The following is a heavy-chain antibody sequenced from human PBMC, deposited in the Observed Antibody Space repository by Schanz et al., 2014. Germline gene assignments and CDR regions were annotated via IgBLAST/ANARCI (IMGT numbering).Heavy chain of an antibody. D-gene: IGHD2-2*01. CDR1: GGTFSSYT. V-gene: IGHV1-69*02. Sequence: QLQLVQSGAEVKKPGSSVKVSCKLSGGTFSSYTISWMRQAPGQGLEWMGKIIPVLNIATYAQRFQGRVTITADKSSDTAYMELSSLRYEDTALYYCARGTMPGTFDIWGQGTMVTVSS. CDR2: IIPVLNIA. CDR3: ARGTMPGTFDI. J-gene: IGHJ3*02.